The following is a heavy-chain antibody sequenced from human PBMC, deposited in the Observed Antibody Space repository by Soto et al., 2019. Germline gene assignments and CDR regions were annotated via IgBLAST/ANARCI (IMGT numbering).Heavy chain of an antibody. V-gene: IGHV3-73*02. CDR1: GFTFSGSA. Sequence: EVQLVESGGGLVQPGGTLKLSCAASGFTFSGSALHWVRQASGKGLEWVGSIRNKANSYATAYAASVKGRFTISRDDTTYTAFLQMNSLKTEDTALYYCTAHAPEDMIRKWGQGTLVSVSS. D-gene: IGHD2-15*01. CDR3: TAHAPEDMIRK. J-gene: IGHJ4*02. CDR2: IRNKANSYAT.